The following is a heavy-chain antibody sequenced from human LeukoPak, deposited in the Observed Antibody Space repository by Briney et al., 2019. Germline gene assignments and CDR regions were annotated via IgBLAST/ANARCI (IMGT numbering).Heavy chain of an antibody. CDR2: ISGSGGST. D-gene: IGHD1-26*01. Sequence: GGSLRLSCAASGFTFSGYAMSWVRQAPGKGLEWVSAISGSGGSTYYADSVKGRFTISRDNSKNTLYLQMNSLRAEDTAVYYCAGQPKVGGLDYWGQGTLVTVSS. J-gene: IGHJ4*02. CDR3: AGQPKVGGLDY. V-gene: IGHV3-23*01. CDR1: GFTFSGYA.